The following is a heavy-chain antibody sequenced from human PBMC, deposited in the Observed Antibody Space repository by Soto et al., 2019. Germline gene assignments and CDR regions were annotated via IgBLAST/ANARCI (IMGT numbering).Heavy chain of an antibody. CDR2: ASPDGTST. CDR1: GFTFSSFW. D-gene: IGHD4-17*01. CDR3: TRHGSGDYFLFDP. V-gene: IGHV3-74*01. J-gene: IGHJ5*02. Sequence: EVQLVESGGGLVQPGGSLRPSCAASGFTFSSFWMHWVRQAPGKGLEWVSRASPDGTSTSYAGSVKGRFTISRDNAKNTLFMQMNSLRAEDTAVYYCTRHGSGDYFLFDPWGQGTLVTVSS.